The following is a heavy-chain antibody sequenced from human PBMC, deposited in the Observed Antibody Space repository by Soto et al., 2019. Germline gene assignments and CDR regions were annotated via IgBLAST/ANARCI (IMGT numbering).Heavy chain of an antibody. Sequence: QLRLVQAGAEVRKPGSSVKVSCKAPGDTFTNYAISWLRLVPGQGLEWMGGFRPFVEAADLAQKFRGRHTITEDESTSTAYMELSDLRSEDKAIAYCARGGYSNSWRFDYWGQGALITVS. CDR2: FRPFVEAA. CDR1: GDTFTNYA. D-gene: IGHD2-21*01. V-gene: IGHV1-69*01. J-gene: IGHJ4*02. CDR3: ARGGYSNSWRFDY.